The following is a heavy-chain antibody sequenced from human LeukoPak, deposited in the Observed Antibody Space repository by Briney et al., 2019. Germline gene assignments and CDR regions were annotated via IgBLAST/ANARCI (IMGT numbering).Heavy chain of an antibody. CDR2: INPNSGGT. D-gene: IGHD3-3*01. Sequence: GASVKVSCKASGYTFTGYYMHWVRQAPGQGREGMGRINPNSGGTNYAQKLQGRVTMSRDTSISTAYMELSRLRSVDTAVYYCSRVESDHTFVYWGQGTLVTVSS. CDR1: GYTFTGYY. V-gene: IGHV1-2*06. CDR3: SRVESDHTFVY. J-gene: IGHJ4*02.